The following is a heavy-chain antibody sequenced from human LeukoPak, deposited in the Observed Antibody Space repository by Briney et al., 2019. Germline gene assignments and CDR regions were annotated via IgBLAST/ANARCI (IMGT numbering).Heavy chain of an antibody. D-gene: IGHD3-22*01. CDR3: AREAGGYYDSSGYTH. Sequence: ASVTVSCKASGYTFTSYYMHWVRQAPGQGLEWMGIINPSGGSTSYAQKFQGRVTMTRDTSTSTVYMELSSLRSEDTAVYYCAREAGGYYDSSGYTHWGQGTLVTVSS. CDR1: GYTFTSYY. J-gene: IGHJ4*02. CDR2: INPSGGST. V-gene: IGHV1-46*01.